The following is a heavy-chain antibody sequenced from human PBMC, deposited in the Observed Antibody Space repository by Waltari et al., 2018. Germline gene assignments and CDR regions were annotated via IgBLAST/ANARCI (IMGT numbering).Heavy chain of an antibody. D-gene: IGHD3-3*01. Sequence: QVQLQESGPGLVKPSETLSLTCAVSGYSISSGYYWGWIRQPPGKGLEGIGSLYHSGSTYDNPALKSRGIISVDTSNNQFSLKLSSVTAADTAGDYCARDRNLGGLEWLFRASYAFDIWGQGTMVTGSS. CDR3: ARDRNLGGLEWLFRASYAFDI. CDR2: LYHSGST. CDR1: GYSISSGYY. V-gene: IGHV4-38-2*02. J-gene: IGHJ3*02.